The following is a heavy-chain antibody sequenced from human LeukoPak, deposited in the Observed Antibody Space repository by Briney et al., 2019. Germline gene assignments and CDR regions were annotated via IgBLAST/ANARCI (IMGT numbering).Heavy chain of an antibody. J-gene: IGHJ4*02. V-gene: IGHV1-2*02. CDR3: ARDVGEYCSSVSCYAPDY. CDR2: INPSSGGT. D-gene: IGHD2-2*01. Sequence: ASVKVSCKASGYTFTGYYMHWVRQAPGQGLEWMGWINPSSGGTNYAQKFQGRVTMTRDTSISTAYMELSRLRSDDTAIYYCARDVGEYCSSVSCYAPDYWGQGTLVTVSS. CDR1: GYTFTGYY.